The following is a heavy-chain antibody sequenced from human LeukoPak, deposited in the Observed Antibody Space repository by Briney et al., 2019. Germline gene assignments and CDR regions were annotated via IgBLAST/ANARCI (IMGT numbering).Heavy chain of an antibody. D-gene: IGHD3-10*01. Sequence: SVKVSCKASGYTFISYGISWVRQAPGQGLEWMGWLSGYNGDTNYAQKFQGRVTMTTDTSTSTAYMELRSLRSDDTAVYYCARVRVTMVRGGENDYWGQGTLVTVSS. CDR1: GYTFISYG. CDR3: ARVRVTMVRGGENDY. J-gene: IGHJ4*02. CDR2: LSGYNGDT. V-gene: IGHV1-18*01.